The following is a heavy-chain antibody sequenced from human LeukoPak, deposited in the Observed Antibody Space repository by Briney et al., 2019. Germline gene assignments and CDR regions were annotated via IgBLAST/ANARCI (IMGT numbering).Heavy chain of an antibody. CDR2: IGWNSGSI. J-gene: IGHJ4*02. Sequence: PGGSLRLSCAASGFTFDDYAMHWVRQTPGKGLEWVSGIGWNSGSIGYADSAKGRFTISRDNAENSLYLQMNSLRAEDTALYYCAKDLEFQLLYYFDYWGQGTLVTVSS. CDR3: AKDLEFQLLYYFDY. CDR1: GFTFDDYA. D-gene: IGHD2-2*01. V-gene: IGHV3-9*01.